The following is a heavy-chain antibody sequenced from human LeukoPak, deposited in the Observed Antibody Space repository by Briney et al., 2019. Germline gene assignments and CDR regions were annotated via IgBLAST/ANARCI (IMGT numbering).Heavy chain of an antibody. D-gene: IGHD3-10*01. J-gene: IGHJ5*02. CDR2: INHSGST. CDR1: GGSFSGYY. Sequence: SETLSLTCAVYGGSFSGYYWSWLRQPPGKGLEWLGEINHSGSTNYNPSLKSRVTISVDTSKNQFSLKLSSVTAADTAVYYCARRAGYGSGSYLNWFDPWGQGTLVTVSS. V-gene: IGHV4-34*01. CDR3: ARRAGYGSGSYLNWFDP.